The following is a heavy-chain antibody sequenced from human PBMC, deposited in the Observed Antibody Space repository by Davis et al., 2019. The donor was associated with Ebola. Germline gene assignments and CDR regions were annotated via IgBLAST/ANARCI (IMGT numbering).Heavy chain of an antibody. CDR2: ISGSGGST. CDR3: AKADPQQYFDY. V-gene: IGHV3-23*01. CDR1: GFSVSSNY. J-gene: IGHJ4*02. Sequence: GESLKISCAASGFSVSSNYMNWVRQAPGKGLEWVSAISGSGGSTYYADSVKGRFTISRDNSKNTLYLQMNSLRAEDTAVYYCAKADPQQYFDYWGQGTLVTVSS.